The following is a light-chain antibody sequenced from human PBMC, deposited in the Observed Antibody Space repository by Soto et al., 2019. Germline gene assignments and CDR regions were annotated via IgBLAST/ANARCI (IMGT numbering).Light chain of an antibody. V-gene: IGKV1-5*03. J-gene: IGKJ5*01. CDR2: TAS. Sequence: DIQMTQSPSTVSASVGDRVTITCRASQSISNWLVWYQQKSGKAPKLLIFTASTLESGVPSRFSGSGSGTEFTLTISSLQPDDFATYYCQQYTTYPYTFGQGTRLEIK. CDR1: QSISNW. CDR3: QQYTTYPYT.